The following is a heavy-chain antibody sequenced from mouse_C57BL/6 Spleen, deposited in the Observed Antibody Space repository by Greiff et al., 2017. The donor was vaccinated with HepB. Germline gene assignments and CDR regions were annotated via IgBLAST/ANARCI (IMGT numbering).Heavy chain of an antibody. V-gene: IGHV5-16*01. J-gene: IGHJ1*03. CDR3: AREDYYGSPDWYFDV. D-gene: IGHD1-1*01. Sequence: EVQLVESEGGLVQPGSSMKLSCTASGFTFSDYYMAWVRQVPEKGLEWVANINYDGSSTYYLDSLKSRFSISRDNAKNILYLQMSSLKSEDTATYYCAREDYYGSPDWYFDVWGTGTTVTVSS. CDR2: INYDGSST. CDR1: GFTFSDYY.